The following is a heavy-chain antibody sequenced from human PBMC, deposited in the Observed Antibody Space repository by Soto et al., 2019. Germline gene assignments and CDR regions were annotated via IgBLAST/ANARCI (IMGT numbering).Heavy chain of an antibody. CDR1: GYIFTNYG. J-gene: IGHJ4*02. D-gene: IGHD6-6*01. V-gene: IGHV1-18*01. CDR3: ARVGTGYTSSTPHFFDS. CDR2: ISANNGNT. Sequence: GASVKVSCKASGYIFTNYGVAWVRQAPGEGLEWMGWISANNGNTNFAQKFRSRVTMTTDTSASTAYLELRSLRSDDTAVYYCARVGTGYTSSTPHFFDSWGQGTLVTVSS.